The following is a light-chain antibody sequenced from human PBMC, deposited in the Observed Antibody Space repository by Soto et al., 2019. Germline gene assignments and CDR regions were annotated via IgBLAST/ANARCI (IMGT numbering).Light chain of an antibody. CDR3: PQYDNRH. CDR1: QDISNY. Sequence: DIQMTQSPSSLSASVGDRVTITCQASQDISNYLNWYQQKPGKAPKLLIYDASNLETGVPSRFSGSGSGTDFTFTISSLQAEDIATYYCPQYDNRHFGQGTRLEIK. V-gene: IGKV1-33*01. CDR2: DAS. J-gene: IGKJ5*01.